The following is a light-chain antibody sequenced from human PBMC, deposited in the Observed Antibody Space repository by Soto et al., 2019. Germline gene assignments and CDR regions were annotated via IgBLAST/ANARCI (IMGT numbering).Light chain of an antibody. J-gene: IGKJ2*01. CDR2: DAS. V-gene: IGKV1-5*01. CDR1: QSFSTW. Sequence: DIQMTQTPSTLSASVGDRVTITCRASQSFSTWLAWYQQKPGKAPKLLIFDASSLERGVPSRFSGSGSVTEFTLTISSRQPEDFATYYCQLYNSYTFGQGTKLEI. CDR3: QLYNSYT.